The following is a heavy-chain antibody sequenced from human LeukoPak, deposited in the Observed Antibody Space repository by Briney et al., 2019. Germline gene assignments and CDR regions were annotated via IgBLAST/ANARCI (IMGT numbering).Heavy chain of an antibody. V-gene: IGHV3-23*01. CDR2: VSGTGGRT. CDR1: GFTFSTYA. Sequence: GGSLRLSCAASGFTFSTYAMSWVRQAPGKGLEWVSVVSGTGGRTYYADSVKGRFTISRDNAKNSLYLQMNSLRAEDTAVYYCARDRGRYFDYNRVHFDYWGQGTLVTVSS. D-gene: IGHD3-9*01. CDR3: ARDRGRYFDYNRVHFDY. J-gene: IGHJ4*02.